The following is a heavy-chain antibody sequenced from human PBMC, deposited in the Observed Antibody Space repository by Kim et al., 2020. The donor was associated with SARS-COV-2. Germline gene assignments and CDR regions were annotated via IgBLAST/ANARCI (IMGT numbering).Heavy chain of an antibody. V-gene: IGHV3-21*01. Sequence: VNGRFTISRDNAKNSLYLQMNSLRAEDTAVYYCASPVDIVATTPHWYFDLWGRGTLVTVSS. J-gene: IGHJ2*01. CDR3: ASPVDIVATTPHWYFDL. D-gene: IGHD5-12*01.